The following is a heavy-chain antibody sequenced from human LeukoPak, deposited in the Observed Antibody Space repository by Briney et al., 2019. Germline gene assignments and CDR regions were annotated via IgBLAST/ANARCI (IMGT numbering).Heavy chain of an antibody. CDR2: ISSSSSYT. Sequence: GGSLRLSCAASGFTFSDYYMSWIRQAPGKGLEWVSYISSSSSYTNYADSVKGRFTISRDNAKNSLYLKMNSLRAEDTAVYYCAKNLAAAGYYFDYWGQGTLVTVSS. CDR1: GFTFSDYY. CDR3: AKNLAAAGYYFDY. V-gene: IGHV3-11*03. D-gene: IGHD6-13*01. J-gene: IGHJ4*02.